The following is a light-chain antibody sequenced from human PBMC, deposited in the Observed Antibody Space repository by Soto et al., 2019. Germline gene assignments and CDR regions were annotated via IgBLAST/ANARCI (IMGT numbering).Light chain of an antibody. J-gene: IGKJ2*01. CDR2: GAS. CDR1: QSVSSN. Sequence: EIVMTQSPATLSVSPGERATLSCRASQSVSSNLAWYQQKPGQAPRLLTYGASTRATGIPARFSGSGSGTEFTLTISSLQSEDFAVYYCQHYNNWPMYTFGQGTKVDIK. CDR3: QHYNNWPMYT. V-gene: IGKV3-15*01.